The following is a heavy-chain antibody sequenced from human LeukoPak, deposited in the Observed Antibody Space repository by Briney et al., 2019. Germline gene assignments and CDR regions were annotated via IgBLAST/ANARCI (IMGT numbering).Heavy chain of an antibody. CDR2: INPNSGGT. Sequence: GASVKVSCKASGNIFTGYYMHWVRQAPGQGLEWMGWINPNSGGTNYAQKFQGRVTMTRDTSISTVYMELSSLRSEDTAVYYCARDPIDSGSYYGAFDIWGQGTMVTVSS. CDR1: GNIFTGYY. J-gene: IGHJ3*02. D-gene: IGHD1-26*01. V-gene: IGHV1-2*02. CDR3: ARDPIDSGSYYGAFDI.